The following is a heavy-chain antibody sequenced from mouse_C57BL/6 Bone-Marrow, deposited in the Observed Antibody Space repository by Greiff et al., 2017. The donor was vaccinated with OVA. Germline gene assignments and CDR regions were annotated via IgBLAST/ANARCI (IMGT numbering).Heavy chain of an antibody. CDR3: APTGLYYAMDY. CDR1: GYTFTSYT. CDR2: INPSSGYP. V-gene: IGHV1-4*01. Sequence: QVQLQQSGAELARPGASVKMSCKASGYTFTSYTMHWVKQRPGQGLEWIGYINPSSGYPKYNQKFKDKATLTADKSSSTAYMQLSSLTSEDSAVYYCAPTGLYYAMDYWGQGTSVTVSS. J-gene: IGHJ4*01. D-gene: IGHD4-1*02.